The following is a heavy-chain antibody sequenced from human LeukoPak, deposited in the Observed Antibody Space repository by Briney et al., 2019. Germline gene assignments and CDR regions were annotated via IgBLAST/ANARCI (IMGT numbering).Heavy chain of an antibody. Sequence: EASVKVSCKASGGTFSSYAISWVRQAPGQGLEWMGGIIPIFGTANYAQKFQGRVTITADESTSTAYMELSSLRSEDTAVYYCARDAISHEYYFDYWGRGTLVTVSS. CDR3: ARDAISHEYYFDY. V-gene: IGHV1-69*13. CDR2: IIPIFGTA. J-gene: IGHJ4*02. CDR1: GGTFSSYA.